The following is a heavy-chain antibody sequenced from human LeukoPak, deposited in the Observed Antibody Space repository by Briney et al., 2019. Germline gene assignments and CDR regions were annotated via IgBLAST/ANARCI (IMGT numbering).Heavy chain of an antibody. V-gene: IGHV3-21*01. Sequence: GGSVSHLCSVSGFTFSSQRMIWVRQAPGKGLEWVSSITNSISYIYYADSVKGRFTISRDNAMNSLYLQMNSLRAEDTAVSCSARLGYNRGRETYSGQGNLVTVSS. CDR1: GFTFSSQR. J-gene: IGHJ4*02. CDR3: ARLGYNRGRETY. D-gene: IGHD1-14*01. CDR2: ITNSISYI.